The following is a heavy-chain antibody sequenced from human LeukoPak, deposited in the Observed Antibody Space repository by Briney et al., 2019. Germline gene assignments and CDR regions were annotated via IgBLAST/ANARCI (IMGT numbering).Heavy chain of an antibody. V-gene: IGHV4-61*01. J-gene: IGHJ6*02. CDR3: ASVQYYDFWSGYYTRYYGMDV. D-gene: IGHD3-3*01. CDR1: GGSVSSGSYY. Sequence: SETLSLTCTVSGGSVSSGSYYWSWIRQPPGKGLEWIGYIYYSGSANYNPSLKSRVTISVDTSKNQFSLKLSSVTAADTAVYYCASVQYYDFWSGYYTRYYGMDVWGQGTTVTVSS. CDR2: IYYSGSA.